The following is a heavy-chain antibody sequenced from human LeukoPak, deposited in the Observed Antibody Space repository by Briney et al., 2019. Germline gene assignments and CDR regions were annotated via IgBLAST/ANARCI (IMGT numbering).Heavy chain of an antibody. D-gene: IGHD1-7*01. V-gene: IGHV4-61*02. Sequence: PSETLSLTCTVSGASISSGSYYWSWIRQPAGKGLEWIGRIYTSGGTNYNPSLKSRVTMSVDTSKNQFSLKLSSVTAADTAVYYCARDGWNSFLDYWGQGTLVTVSS. J-gene: IGHJ4*02. CDR2: IYTSGGT. CDR3: ARDGWNSFLDY. CDR1: GASISSGSYY.